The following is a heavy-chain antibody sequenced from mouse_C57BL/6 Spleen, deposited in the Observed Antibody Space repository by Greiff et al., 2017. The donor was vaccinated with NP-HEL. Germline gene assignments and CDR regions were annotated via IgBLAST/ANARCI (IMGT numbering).Heavy chain of an antibody. CDR3: ARWDGDDDYYAMDY. D-gene: IGHD2-2*01. Sequence: QVQLQQPGAELVRPGSSVKLSCKASGYTFTSYWMHWVKQRPIQGLEWIGNIDPSDSETHYTQKFKDKATLTVDKSSSTAYMQLSRLTSEDSAVYYCARWDGDDDYYAMDYWGQGTSVTVSS. J-gene: IGHJ4*01. CDR1: GYTFTSYW. CDR2: IDPSDSET. V-gene: IGHV1-52*01.